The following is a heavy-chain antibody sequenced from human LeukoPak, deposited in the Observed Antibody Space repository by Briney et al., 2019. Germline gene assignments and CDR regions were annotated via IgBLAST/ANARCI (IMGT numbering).Heavy chain of an antibody. V-gene: IGHV1-8*01. CDR2: MNPNSGNT. CDR3: ARGPDSWQWLPDY. J-gene: IGHJ4*02. Sequence: ASVKVSCKASGYTFTSYDINWVRQATGQGLGWMGWMNPNSGNTGYAQKFQGRVTMTRNTSISTAYMELSSLRSEDTAVYYCARGPDSWQWLPDYWGQGTLVTVSS. CDR1: GYTFTSYD. D-gene: IGHD5-12*01.